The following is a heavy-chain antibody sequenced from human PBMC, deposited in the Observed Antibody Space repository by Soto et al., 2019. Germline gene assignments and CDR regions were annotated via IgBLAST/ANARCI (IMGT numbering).Heavy chain of an antibody. CDR1: GFAFGNAW. Sequence: GGSLRLSCAASGFAFGNAWMNWVRQAPGKGLEWVGRIKSKSDGETADHAAPVKGRFTISRDDSKDMLYLQMNSLKTEDTAVYYCATGLGTYYSRFDVWGQGTRVTVSS. CDR2: IKSKSDGETA. J-gene: IGHJ4*02. D-gene: IGHD3-10*01. V-gene: IGHV3-15*07. CDR3: ATGLGTYYSRFDV.